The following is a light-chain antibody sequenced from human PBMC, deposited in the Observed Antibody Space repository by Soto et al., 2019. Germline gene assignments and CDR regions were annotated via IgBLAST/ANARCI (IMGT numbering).Light chain of an antibody. Sequence: DIVLTQSPATLSLSPGERASLSCRASQSVGTSLAWYQQRPGQAPRLLLSAASTRATGIPARFSGSGTGTDFTLTISGLQPEDVAVYYCQQRVNWPPRYTFGQGTKLEIK. V-gene: IGKV3-11*01. CDR1: QSVGTS. J-gene: IGKJ2*01. CDR2: AAS. CDR3: QQRVNWPPRYT.